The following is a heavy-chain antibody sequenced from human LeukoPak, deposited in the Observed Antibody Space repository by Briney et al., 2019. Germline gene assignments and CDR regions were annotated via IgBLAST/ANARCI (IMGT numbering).Heavy chain of an antibody. CDR2: ISSGSSYI. CDR3: ARKGTTGTTNFDY. D-gene: IGHD1-1*01. CDR1: GFTFSSYS. Sequence: KTGGSLRLSCAASGFTFSSYSMNWVRQAPGKGLEWVSSISSGSSYIYYADSVKGRFTISRDNAKNSLYLQMNSLRAEDTAVYYCARKGTTGTTNFDYWGQGTLVTVSS. V-gene: IGHV3-21*01. J-gene: IGHJ4*02.